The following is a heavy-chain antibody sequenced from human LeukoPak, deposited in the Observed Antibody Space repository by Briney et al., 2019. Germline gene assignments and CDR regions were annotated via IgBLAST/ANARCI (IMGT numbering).Heavy chain of an antibody. CDR3: AARTYYFDY. CDR1: GYTLTELS. Sequence: ASVKVSCKVSGYTLTELSMHWVRQAPGKGLEWMGGFDPEDGETIYAQKFQGRVTITEDTSTDTAYMELSSLRSEDTAVYYCAARTYYFDYWGQGTLVTVSS. J-gene: IGHJ4*02. V-gene: IGHV1-24*01. D-gene: IGHD1-1*01. CDR2: FDPEDGET.